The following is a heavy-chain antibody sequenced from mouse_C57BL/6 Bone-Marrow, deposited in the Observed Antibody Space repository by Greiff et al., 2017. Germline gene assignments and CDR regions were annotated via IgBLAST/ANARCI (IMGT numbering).Heavy chain of an antibody. V-gene: IGHV2-2*01. D-gene: IGHD2-4*01. CDR1: GFSLTSYG. CDR3: ARGGLRRTWFAY. Sequence: VKLMESGPGLVQPSQSLSITCTVSGFSLTSYGVHWVRQSPGKGLEWLGVIWSGGSTDYNAAFISRLSISKKSSKGQVFFKMNSLQAEETAIYYGARGGLRRTWFAYWGQGTLVTVSA. J-gene: IGHJ3*01. CDR2: IWSGGST.